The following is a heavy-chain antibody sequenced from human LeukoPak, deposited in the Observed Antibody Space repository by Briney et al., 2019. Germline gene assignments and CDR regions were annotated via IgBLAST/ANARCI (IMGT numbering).Heavy chain of an antibody. CDR3: ARGGGDSSGYADY. CDR2: IYYSGST. J-gene: IGHJ4*02. CDR1: GGSISSGGYY. Sequence: SETLSLTCTVSGGSISSGGYYWSWIRQHPGEGLEWIGYIYYSGSTYYNPSLKSRVTISVDTSKNQFSLKLSSVTAADTAVYYCARGGGDSSGYADYWGQGTLVTVSS. D-gene: IGHD3-22*01. V-gene: IGHV4-31*03.